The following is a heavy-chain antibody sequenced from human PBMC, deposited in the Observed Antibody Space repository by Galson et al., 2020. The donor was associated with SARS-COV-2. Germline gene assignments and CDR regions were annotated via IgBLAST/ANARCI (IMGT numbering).Heavy chain of an antibody. Sequence: ASVKVSCKASGYIFNNYALNWVRQAPGQGLEWMGWISAYNGNTNYAQKLQGRVTMTTDTSTSTAYMELRSLRSDDTAVYYCARDWATIFGVVHPFDYWGQGTLVTVSS. CDR2: ISAYNGNT. CDR1: GYIFNNYA. J-gene: IGHJ4*02. D-gene: IGHD3-3*01. CDR3: ARDWATIFGVVHPFDY. V-gene: IGHV1-18*01.